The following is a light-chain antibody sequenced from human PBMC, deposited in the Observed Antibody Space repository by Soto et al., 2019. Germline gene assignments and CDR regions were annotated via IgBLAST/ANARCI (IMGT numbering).Light chain of an antibody. V-gene: IGKV1-27*01. CDR3: LQCDSVPLT. Sequence: DIPMTQSPYSLSASVGDRVAITCRASQGISKSLAWYQQKPGEVPKLLMYAASTLQSGVPSRFSGGGSGTDFTLTITSLQPEDVATYYCLQCDSVPLTFGGGTKVEVK. CDR1: QGISKS. CDR2: AAS. J-gene: IGKJ4*01.